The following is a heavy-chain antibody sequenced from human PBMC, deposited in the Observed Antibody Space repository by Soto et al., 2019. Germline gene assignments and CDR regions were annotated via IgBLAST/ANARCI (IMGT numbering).Heavy chain of an antibody. D-gene: IGHD6-13*01. CDR2: VIPILGRA. CDR1: GGSLSNSV. V-gene: IGHV1-69*01. J-gene: IGHJ4*02. CDR3: ARRGRAGH. Sequence: QVQLVQSGAEVKKPGSSVKVSCTASGGSLSNSVISWVRQAPAQRLEWMGGVIPILGRANYAQKFQGRVTMTADEATSAADMDVSCRSHDARAVCYFARRGRAGHWCPGTLVIVSS.